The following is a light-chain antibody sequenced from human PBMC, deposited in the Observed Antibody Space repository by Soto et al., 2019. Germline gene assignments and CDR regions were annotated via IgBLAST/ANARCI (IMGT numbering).Light chain of an antibody. J-gene: IGKJ5*01. CDR3: MQALQTPIT. CDR2: LGS. CDR1: QSLLHSNGYNY. Sequence: VMSQSPLSLPVTPGEPASISCRSSQSLLHSNGYNYLDWYLQKPGQSPQLLIYLGSNRASGVPDRFSGSGSGTDFTLKISRVEAEDVGVYYCMQALQTPITFGQGTRLEIK. V-gene: IGKV2-28*01.